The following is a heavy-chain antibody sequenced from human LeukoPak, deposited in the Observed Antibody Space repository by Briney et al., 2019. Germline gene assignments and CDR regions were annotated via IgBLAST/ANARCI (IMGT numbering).Heavy chain of an antibody. V-gene: IGHV3-21*01. D-gene: IGHD5-18*01. J-gene: IGHJ4*02. CDR1: GFTFNMYT. Sequence: GGSLRLSCAASGFTFNMYTMNWVRQAPGKGLEWVSSISSSGVYIYYADSVKGRFTISRDNAKNSLYPQMNSLRADDTAVYYCARDRRLQLWSPAGFDYWGQGTLVTASS. CDR2: ISSSGVYI. CDR3: ARDRRLQLWSPAGFDY.